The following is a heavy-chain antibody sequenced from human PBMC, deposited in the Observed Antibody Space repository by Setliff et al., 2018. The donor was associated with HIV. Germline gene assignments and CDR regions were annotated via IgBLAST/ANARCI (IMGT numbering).Heavy chain of an antibody. Sequence: GGSLRLSCAASEFTVSSNYMSWVRQAPGKGLEWVSHISASGQTLYYADSVRGRITVSRDNAQNSVYLQMTSLRAEDTAVYFCAYYSLGGFYLGYYFYHGMDVWGQGTTVTVSS. D-gene: IGHD3-16*01. V-gene: IGHV3-11*04. CDR1: EFTVSSNY. CDR3: AYYSLGGFYLGYYFYHGMDV. J-gene: IGHJ6*02. CDR2: ISASGQTL.